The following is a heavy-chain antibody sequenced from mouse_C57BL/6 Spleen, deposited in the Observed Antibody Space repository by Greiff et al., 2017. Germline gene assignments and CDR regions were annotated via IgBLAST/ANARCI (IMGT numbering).Heavy chain of an antibody. CDR2: IDPSDSYT. J-gene: IGHJ3*01. V-gene: IGHV1-50*01. D-gene: IGHD5-1-1*01. Sequence: VQLQQPGAELVKPGASVKLSCKASGYTFTSYWMQWVKQRPGQGLEWIGEIDPSDSYTNYNQKFKGKATLTVDTSSSTAYMQLSSLTSEDSAVYYCAKAGDTSWFAYWGQGTLVTVSA. CDR1: GYTFTSYW. CDR3: AKAGDTSWFAY.